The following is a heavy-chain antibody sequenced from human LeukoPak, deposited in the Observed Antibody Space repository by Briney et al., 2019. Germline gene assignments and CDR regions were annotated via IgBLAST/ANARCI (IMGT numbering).Heavy chain of an antibody. CDR2: IGQDGTTK. CDR1: GFTFSTSG. Sequence: GGSLRLSCAASGFTFSTSGMHWVRQAPGEGLEWVAFIGQDGTTKYYADFVKGRFTISEDNSKNTAHLQMNSLRPEDTAIYYCAKDGGWTFDMWGHGTRATVSS. V-gene: IGHV3-30*02. J-gene: IGHJ3*02. CDR3: AKDGGWTFDM. D-gene: IGHD2-15*01.